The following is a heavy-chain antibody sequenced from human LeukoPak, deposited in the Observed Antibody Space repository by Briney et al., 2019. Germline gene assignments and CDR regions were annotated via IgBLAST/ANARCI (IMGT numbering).Heavy chain of an antibody. CDR2: INHSGST. D-gene: IGHD2-15*01. CDR3: ARGGTGYCSGGSCYYFQH. V-gene: IGHV4-34*01. CDR1: GGFFSGYY. J-gene: IGHJ1*01. Sequence: SETLSLTCAVYGGFFSGYYWSWIRQPPGKGLEWIGEINHSGSTNYNPSLKSRVTISVDTSKNQFSLKLSSVTAADTAVYYCARGGTGYCSGGSCYYFQHWGQGTLVTVSS.